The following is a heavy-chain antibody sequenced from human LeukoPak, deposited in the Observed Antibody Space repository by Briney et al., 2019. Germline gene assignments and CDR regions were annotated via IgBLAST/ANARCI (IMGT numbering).Heavy chain of an antibody. D-gene: IGHD3-3*02. Sequence: ASVKVSCKASGGTFSSYAISRVRQAPGQGLEWMGGIIPIFGTANYAQKFQGRVTITADESTSTAYMELSSLRSEDTAVYYCARLIRSIKRKSDGGDYWDQGTLVTVSS. V-gene: IGHV1-69*13. CDR3: ARLIRSIKRKSDGGDY. J-gene: IGHJ4*02. CDR2: IIPIFGTA. CDR1: GGTFSSYA.